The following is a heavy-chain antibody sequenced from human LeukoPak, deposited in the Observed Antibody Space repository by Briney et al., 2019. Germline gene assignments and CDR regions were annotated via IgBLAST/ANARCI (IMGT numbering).Heavy chain of an antibody. CDR3: ARGVGYCSSTSCYWWFDP. D-gene: IGHD2-2*01. J-gene: IGHJ5*02. V-gene: IGHV3-74*01. CDR2: INSDGSST. Sequence: GGSLRLSCAASGFTFSSYWMHWVRQAPGKGLVWVSRINSDGSSTSYADSVKGRFTTSRDNAKNTLYPQMNSLRAEDTAVYYRARGVGYCSSTSCYWWFDPWGQGTLVTVSS. CDR1: GFTFSSYW.